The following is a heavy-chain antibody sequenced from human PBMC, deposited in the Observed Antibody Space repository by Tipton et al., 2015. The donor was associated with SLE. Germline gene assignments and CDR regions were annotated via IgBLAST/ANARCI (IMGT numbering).Heavy chain of an antibody. V-gene: IGHV1-46*01. Sequence: QSGPEVKKPGASVKVSCKASGYTFTSYYMHWVRQAPGQGLEWMGIINPSGGSTSYAQKFQGRVTMTRGTSTSTVYMELSSLRSEDPAVYYCARWPTGDLHAFDYWGQGTLVTVSS. CDR3: ARWPTGDLHAFDY. CDR2: INPSGGST. CDR1: GYTFTSYY. J-gene: IGHJ4*02. D-gene: IGHD7-27*01.